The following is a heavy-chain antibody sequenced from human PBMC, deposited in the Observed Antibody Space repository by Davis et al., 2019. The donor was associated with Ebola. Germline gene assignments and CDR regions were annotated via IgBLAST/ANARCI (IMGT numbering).Heavy chain of an antibody. CDR1: GFTFSSYA. V-gene: IGHV3-30*04. D-gene: IGHD1-26*01. Sequence: GESLKISCAASGFTFSSYAMHWVRQAPGKGLEWEAVISYDGSNKYYADSVKGRFTISRDISKNTLYLQMNSLRTEDTAMYYCARDLVGSTSGGYWGQGTLVTVSP. J-gene: IGHJ4*02. CDR2: ISYDGSNK. CDR3: ARDLVGSTSGGY.